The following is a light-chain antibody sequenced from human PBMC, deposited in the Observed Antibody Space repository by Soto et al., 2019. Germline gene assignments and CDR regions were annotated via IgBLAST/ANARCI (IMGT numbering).Light chain of an antibody. V-gene: IGKV3-20*01. CDR1: QSVSSIY. CDR3: QQYGSSPGT. CDR2: GAS. J-gene: IGKJ1*01. Sequence: EIVLTQSPGTLSLSPGERATLSCRASQSVSSIYLAWYQQKPGHAPRLLIYGASSRATGIPDRFSGSGSGTDFTLTISRLEPEDFAVYYCQQYGSSPGTFGQGTKVEIK.